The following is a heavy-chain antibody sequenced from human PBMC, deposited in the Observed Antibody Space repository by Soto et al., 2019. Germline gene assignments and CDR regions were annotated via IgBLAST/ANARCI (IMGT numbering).Heavy chain of an antibody. CDR3: ARDPFDYGDYENYYGMDV. D-gene: IGHD4-17*01. CDR2: ISAYNGNT. J-gene: IGHJ6*02. Sequence: QVQLVQSGAEVKKPGASVKVSCKASGYTFTSYGISWVRQAPGQGLEWMGWISAYNGNTNYAQKLQGRGTMTTDTSTSTAYMELRSLRSDDTAVYYCARDPFDYGDYENYYGMDVWGQGTTVTVSS. V-gene: IGHV1-18*01. CDR1: GYTFTSYG.